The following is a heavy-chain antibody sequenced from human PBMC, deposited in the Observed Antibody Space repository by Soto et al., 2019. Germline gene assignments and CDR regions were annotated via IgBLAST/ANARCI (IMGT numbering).Heavy chain of an antibody. D-gene: IGHD3-3*01. CDR2: IRSKAYGGTT. Sequence: PGGSLRLSCTASGFTFGDYAMSWFRQAPGKGLEWVGFIRSKAYGGTTEYAASVKGRFTISRDDSKSIAYLQMNSLKTEDTAVYYCTRDLDDFHYYYGMDVWGQGTTVTVSS. CDR3: TRDLDDFHYYYGMDV. V-gene: IGHV3-49*03. J-gene: IGHJ6*02. CDR1: GFTFGDYA.